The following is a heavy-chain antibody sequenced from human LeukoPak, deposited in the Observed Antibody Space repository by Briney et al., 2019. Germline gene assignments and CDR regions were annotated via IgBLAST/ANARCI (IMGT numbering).Heavy chain of an antibody. CDR3: ARGNRDSIDY. D-gene: IGHD3-22*01. CDR1: GYTFTSYY. V-gene: IGHV1-2*02. Sequence: GASVKVSCKASGYTFTSYYMHWVRQAPGQGLEWMGWINPNSGGTNYAQKFQGRVTMTRNTSISTAYMELSSLRSEDTAVYYCARGNRDSIDYWGQGTLVTVSS. CDR2: INPNSGGT. J-gene: IGHJ4*02.